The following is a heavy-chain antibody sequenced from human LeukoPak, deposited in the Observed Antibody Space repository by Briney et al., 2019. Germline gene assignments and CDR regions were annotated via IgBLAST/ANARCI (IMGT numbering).Heavy chain of an antibody. CDR1: GYTFTGYY. J-gene: IGHJ3*02. CDR3: ARAPYCSGGSCYTGMYAFDI. D-gene: IGHD2-15*01. V-gene: IGHV1-2*02. CDR2: INPNSGGT. Sequence: GASVKVSCKASGYTFTGYYMHWVRQAPGQGLEWMGWINPNSGGTNYAQKFQGRVTMTRDTYISTAYMELSRLRSDDTAVYYCARAPYCSGGSCYTGMYAFDIWGQGTMVTVSS.